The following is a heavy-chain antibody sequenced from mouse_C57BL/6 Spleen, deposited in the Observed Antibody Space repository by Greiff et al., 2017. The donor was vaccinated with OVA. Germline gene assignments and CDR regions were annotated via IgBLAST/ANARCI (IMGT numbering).Heavy chain of an antibody. D-gene: IGHD3-2*02. Sequence: VQLQQPGAELVMPGASVKLSCKASGYTFTSYWMHWVKQRPGQGLEWIGEIDPSDSYTNYNQKFKGKSTLTVDKSSSTAYMQLSSLTSEDSAVYYCAGGAAQANYARDYWGQGTSVTVSS. CDR2: IDPSDSYT. CDR3: AGGAAQANYARDY. J-gene: IGHJ4*01. CDR1: GYTFTSYW. V-gene: IGHV1-69*01.